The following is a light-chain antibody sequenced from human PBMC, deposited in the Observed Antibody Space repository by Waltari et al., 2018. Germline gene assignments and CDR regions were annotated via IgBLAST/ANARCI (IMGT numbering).Light chain of an antibody. Sequence: VILTQSPATLSLSPGESATLSGRASQSLDRYLAWYQQKPGQAPRLLIYGASTRATGIPDRFSGSGSGTEFTLTINSLEPEDFAVYYCQKYDNSPHSFGQGTRLEIK. CDR1: QSLDRY. V-gene: IGKV3-20*01. CDR2: GAS. J-gene: IGKJ2*03. CDR3: QKYDNSPHS.